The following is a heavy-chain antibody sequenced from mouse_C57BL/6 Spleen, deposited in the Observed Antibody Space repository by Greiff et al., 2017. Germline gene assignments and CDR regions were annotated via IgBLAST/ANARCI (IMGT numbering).Heavy chain of an antibody. D-gene: IGHD4-1*01. CDR1: GYTFTSYW. CDR3: ARVGRGAMDY. Sequence: QVQLQQPGAELVRPGSSVKLSCKASGYTFTSYWMHWVKQRPIQGLEWIGNIDPSDSETHYNQKFKDKATLTVDKSSSTAYMQLSSLTSEDSAVYYCARVGRGAMDYWGQGTSVTVSS. J-gene: IGHJ4*01. CDR2: IDPSDSET. V-gene: IGHV1-52*01.